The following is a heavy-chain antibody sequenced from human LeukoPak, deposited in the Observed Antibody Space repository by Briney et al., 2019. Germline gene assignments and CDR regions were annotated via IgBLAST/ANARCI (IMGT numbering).Heavy chain of an antibody. CDR1: GGSVSDYY. Sequence: PSETLSLTCTISGGSVSDYYWSWIRQSPGKGLEWIGYIYYTGSTSYNPSLKSRVTISADTSKNEFSLKLNSVTAADTAVYYCASRKLGNDYWGQGTLVTVSS. CDR2: IYYTGST. CDR3: ASRKLGNDY. J-gene: IGHJ4*02. V-gene: IGHV4-59*02. D-gene: IGHD7-27*01.